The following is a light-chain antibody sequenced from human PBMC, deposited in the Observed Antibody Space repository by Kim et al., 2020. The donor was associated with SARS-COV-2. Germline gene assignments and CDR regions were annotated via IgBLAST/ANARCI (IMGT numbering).Light chain of an antibody. J-gene: IGKJ4*01. Sequence: PGERATLSCRASQTVISNYLAWYQQKPGQAPRLVIYGASSRATGIPDRFSGSGSRTDFTLTISRLEPEDFAVYYCQQYGSSSLTFGGGTKLE. CDR1: QTVISNY. CDR2: GAS. CDR3: QQYGSSSLT. V-gene: IGKV3-20*01.